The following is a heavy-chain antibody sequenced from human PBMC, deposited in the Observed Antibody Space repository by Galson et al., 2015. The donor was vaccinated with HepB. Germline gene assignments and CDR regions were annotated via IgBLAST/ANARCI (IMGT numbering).Heavy chain of an antibody. CDR1: GFPFSSHW. J-gene: IGHJ2*01. D-gene: IGHD2-21*01. CDR3: ARQQRNIVVVPGIACFDL. CDR2: IHSDGRTT. Sequence: SLRLSCAASGFPFSSHWMHWVRQTPGKGLQWVSRIHSDGRTTGYADSVKGRFTISRDNAKTTLYLQMNSLRVEDTAIYYCARQQRNIVVVPGIACFDLWGRGTLVSVSS. V-gene: IGHV3-74*01.